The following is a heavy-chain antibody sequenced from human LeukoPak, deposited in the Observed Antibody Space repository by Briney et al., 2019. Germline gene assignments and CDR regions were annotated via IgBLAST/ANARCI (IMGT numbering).Heavy chain of an antibody. Sequence: ASVKVSCKASGYTFTGYYMRWVRRAPGQGLEWRGWINPNSGGTNYAQKFQGRVTMTRDTSISTAYMELSRLRSDDTAVYYCASPRIAAVGDAFDIWGQGTMVTVSS. V-gene: IGHV1-2*02. CDR1: GYTFTGYY. CDR2: INPNSGGT. D-gene: IGHD6-13*01. CDR3: ASPRIAAVGDAFDI. J-gene: IGHJ3*02.